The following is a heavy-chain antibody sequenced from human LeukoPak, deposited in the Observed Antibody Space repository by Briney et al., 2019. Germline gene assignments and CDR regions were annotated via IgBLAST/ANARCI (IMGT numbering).Heavy chain of an antibody. V-gene: IGHV1-46*01. CDR1: GYTFTSYY. J-gene: IGHJ4*02. CDR2: IKPSGGST. Sequence: ASVTLSCTASGYTFTSYYIHWVRQAPGQGLEWMGMIKPSGGSTKYAQKFQGRVTMTRDTSTSTVYMEPSSLRSEDTAVYYCARGPFHTYNWDYWGQGTLVSVSS. CDR3: ARGPFHTYNWDY. D-gene: IGHD5-24*01.